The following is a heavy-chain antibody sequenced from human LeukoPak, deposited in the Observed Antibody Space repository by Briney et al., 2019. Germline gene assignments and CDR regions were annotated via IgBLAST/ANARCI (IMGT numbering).Heavy chain of an antibody. CDR2: IKEDGSEK. V-gene: IGHV3-7*01. J-gene: IGHJ6*02. Sequence: GGSLRLSCAASGLTFSNYWMTWVRQAPGKGLEWVADIKEDGSEKYYVDSVKGRFTISRDNSKNTLYLQMNSLRAEDTAVYHCARDRLILDYYGMDVWGQGTTVTVSS. CDR1: GLTFSNYW. D-gene: IGHD3-3*01. CDR3: ARDRLILDYYGMDV.